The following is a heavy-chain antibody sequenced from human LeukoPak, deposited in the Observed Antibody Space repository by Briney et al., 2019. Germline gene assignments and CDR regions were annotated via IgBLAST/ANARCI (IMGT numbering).Heavy chain of an antibody. V-gene: IGHV4-4*07. D-gene: IGHD3-16*02. CDR3: ASPMITFGGVIVSPDY. Sequence: SETLSLTCTVSGGSISSYYWSWIRQPAGKGLEWIGRIYTSGSTNYNPSLKSRVTISVDTSKNQFSLKLSSVTAADTAVYYCASPMITFGGVIVSPDYWGQGTLVTVSS. CDR2: IYTSGST. J-gene: IGHJ4*02. CDR1: GGSISSYY.